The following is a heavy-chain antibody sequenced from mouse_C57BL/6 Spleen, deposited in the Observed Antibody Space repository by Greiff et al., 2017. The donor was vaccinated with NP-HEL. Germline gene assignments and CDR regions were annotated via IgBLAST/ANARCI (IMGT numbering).Heavy chain of an antibody. CDR3: ARLVYYFDY. V-gene: IGHV1-22*01. Sequence: VQLKESGPELVKPGASVKMSCKASGYTFTDYNMHWVKQSPGKSLEWIGYINPNNGGTSYNQKFKGKATLTVNKSSSTAYMELSSLTSEDSAVYYCARLVYYFDYWGQGTTLTVSS. CDR2: INPNNGGT. J-gene: IGHJ2*01. CDR1: GYTFTDYN.